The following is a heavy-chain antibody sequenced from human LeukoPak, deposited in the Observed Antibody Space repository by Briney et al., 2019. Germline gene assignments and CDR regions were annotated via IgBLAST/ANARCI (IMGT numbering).Heavy chain of an antibody. V-gene: IGHV3-48*01. CDR1: GFTFSSYS. CDR3: AQEVVLRSDEDKDYYYYMDV. CDR2: ISSSSSTI. D-gene: IGHD2/OR15-2a*01. Sequence: PGGSLRLSCAASGFTFSSYSMNWVRQAPGKGLEWVSYISSSSSTIYYADSVKGRFTISRDNAKNSLYLQMNSLRAEDTAVYYCAQEVVLRSDEDKDYYYYMDVWGKGTTVTISS. J-gene: IGHJ6*03.